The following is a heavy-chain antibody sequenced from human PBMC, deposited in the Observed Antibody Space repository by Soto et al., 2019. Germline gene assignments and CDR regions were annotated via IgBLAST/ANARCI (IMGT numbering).Heavy chain of an antibody. V-gene: IGHV1-2*02. CDR1: GYTFTGYY. J-gene: IGHJ6*02. Sequence: ASVKVSCKASGYTFTGYYMHWVRQAPGQGLEWMGWINPNSGGTNYAQKFQGRVTMTRDTSIITAYMELSRLRSDDTAVYYFASHRYCTNGVCYKMDVWGQGTTVTVSS. D-gene: IGHD2-8*01. CDR3: ASHRYCTNGVCYKMDV. CDR2: INPNSGGT.